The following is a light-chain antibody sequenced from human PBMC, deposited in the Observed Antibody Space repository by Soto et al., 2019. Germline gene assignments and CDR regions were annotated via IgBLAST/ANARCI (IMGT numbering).Light chain of an antibody. CDR2: KAS. J-gene: IGKJ1*01. CDR3: QHYNSFTT. V-gene: IGKV1-5*03. CDR1: QSISSW. Sequence: DIQMTQSPSTLSASVGDRVTITCRASQSISSWLAWYQQKPGKAPKLLIYKASSLESGVPSRFSGSESGTEFTLTISSLQPDDFATYYYQHYNSFTTFGQGTKVEIK.